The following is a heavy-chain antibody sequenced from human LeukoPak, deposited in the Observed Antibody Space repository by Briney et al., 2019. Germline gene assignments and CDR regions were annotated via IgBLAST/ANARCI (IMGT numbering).Heavy chain of an antibody. CDR3: ARGPELLLRGLDY. CDR1: GGSISSGSYY. J-gene: IGHJ4*02. Sequence: SETLSLTCTVSGGSISSGSYYWSWIRQPAGKGLEWIGRIYTSGSTDYNPSLKSRVTISVDKSKNQFSLKLRSVTAADTAVYYCARGPELLLRGLDYWGQGTLVTVSS. CDR2: IYTSGST. V-gene: IGHV4-61*02. D-gene: IGHD3-22*01.